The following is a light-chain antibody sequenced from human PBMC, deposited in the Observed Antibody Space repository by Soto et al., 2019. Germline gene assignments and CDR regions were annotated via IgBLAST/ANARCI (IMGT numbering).Light chain of an antibody. V-gene: IGLV2-11*01. CDR2: DVS. J-gene: IGLJ1*01. CDR3: CSYAGSYSYV. CDR1: SSDVGGYNY. Sequence: QSALTQRRLVSGSPGQSVTISCTGTSSDVGGYNYVSWYQQHPGKAPKLMIYDVSKRPSGVPDRFSGSKSGNTASLTISGLQAEDEADYYCCSYAGSYSYVFGTGTKLTVL.